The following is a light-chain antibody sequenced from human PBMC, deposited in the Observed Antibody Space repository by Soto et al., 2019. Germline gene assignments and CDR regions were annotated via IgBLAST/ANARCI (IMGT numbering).Light chain of an antibody. CDR2: DAS. Sequence: EIVLTQSPATLSLSPGERATLSCRASQSVSSYLAWYQQKPGQAPRLLIYDASNRATGIPARFSGSGSGTDFTLPIRSLKPEDFAVYYCQQRSNWPYTFGQGTKLEIK. V-gene: IGKV3-11*01. J-gene: IGKJ2*01. CDR3: QQRSNWPYT. CDR1: QSVSSY.